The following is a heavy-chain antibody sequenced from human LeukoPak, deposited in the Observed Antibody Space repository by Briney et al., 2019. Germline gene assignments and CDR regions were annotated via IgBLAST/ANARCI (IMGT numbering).Heavy chain of an antibody. D-gene: IGHD5-18*01. CDR3: SRGSALVTAYRGGNWFDH. J-gene: IGHJ5*02. CDR2: INPNSVGT. V-gene: IGHV1-2*02. Sequence: GASVKVSCKASGYTFNDYYMHWVRQAPGQGLEWMGWINPNSVGTRYAQKFQGRVTMTTDTSVSTAYMELSRLTSDDTAVYYCSRGSALVTAYRGGNWFDHWGQGTLVTVSS. CDR1: GYTFNDYY.